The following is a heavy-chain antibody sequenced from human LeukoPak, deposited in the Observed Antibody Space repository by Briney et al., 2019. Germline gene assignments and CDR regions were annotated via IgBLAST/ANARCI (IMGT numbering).Heavy chain of an antibody. Sequence: GGSLRLSCAASGFTFSSYAMSWVRQAPGKGLEWVSAISGSGGSTYYADSVKGRFTISRDNSKNTLYLQMNSLRAEDTAVYYCAAPYYDFWSGYYTSTEYFQHWGQGTLVTVSS. D-gene: IGHD3-3*01. V-gene: IGHV3-23*01. J-gene: IGHJ1*01. CDR3: AAPYYDFWSGYYTSTEYFQH. CDR2: ISGSGGST. CDR1: GFTFSSYA.